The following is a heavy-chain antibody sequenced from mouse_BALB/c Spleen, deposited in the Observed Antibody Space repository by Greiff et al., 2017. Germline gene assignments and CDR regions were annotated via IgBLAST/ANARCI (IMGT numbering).Heavy chain of an antibody. V-gene: IGHV1-39*01. J-gene: IGHJ4*01. CDR2: INPYYGST. Sequence: EVQLQQTGPELVKPGASVKLSCKASGYSFTDYIMLWVKQSHGKGLEWMGNINPYYGSTSYNLKFKGKATLTVDKSSSTAYMQLNSLTSEDSAVYYYARARFGPPFDAMDYWGQGTSVTVSS. CDR1: GYSFTDYI. CDR3: ARARFGPPFDAMDY.